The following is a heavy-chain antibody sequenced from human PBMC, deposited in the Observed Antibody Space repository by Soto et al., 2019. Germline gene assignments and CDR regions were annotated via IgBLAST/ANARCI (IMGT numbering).Heavy chain of an antibody. CDR3: ARKPYSSSWYFGSGGMDV. Sequence: QVQLVESGGGVVQPGRSLRLSCAASGFTFSSYGMPWVRQAPGKGLEWVAVIWYDGSNKYYADSVKGRFTISRDNSKNTLYLQMNSLRAEVTAVYYCARKPYSSSWYFGSGGMDVWGQGTTVTVSS. J-gene: IGHJ6*02. D-gene: IGHD6-13*01. V-gene: IGHV3-33*01. CDR2: IWYDGSNK. CDR1: GFTFSSYG.